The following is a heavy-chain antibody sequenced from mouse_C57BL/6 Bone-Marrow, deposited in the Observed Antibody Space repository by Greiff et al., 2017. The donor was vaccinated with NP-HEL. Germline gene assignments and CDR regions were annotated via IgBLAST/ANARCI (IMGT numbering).Heavy chain of an antibody. CDR3: ARDGLGRAFYFDY. V-gene: IGHV5-4*01. CDR1: GFTFSSYA. CDR2: ISDGGSYT. D-gene: IGHD2-4*01. J-gene: IGHJ2*01. Sequence: EVQLVESGGGLVKPGGSLKLSCAASGFTFSSYAMSWVRQTPEKRLEWVATISDGGSYTYYPDNVKGRFTISRDNAKNNLYLQMSHLKSEGTAMYDCARDGLGRAFYFDYWGQGTTLTVSS.